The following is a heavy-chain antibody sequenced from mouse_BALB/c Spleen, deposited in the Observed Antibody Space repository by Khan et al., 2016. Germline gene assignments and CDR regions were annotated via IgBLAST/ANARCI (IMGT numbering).Heavy chain of an antibody. Sequence: QIQLVQSGPELKKPGETVKISCKASGYTFTNYGMNWVKQAPGKGLKWMGWINTYTGESTYADDSKGRFAFSLEPSASTAYLQINNLKNEATATXLCARGEVRRGYVDVRGAGTTVTVSS. J-gene: IGHJ1*01. D-gene: IGHD2-10*02. CDR1: GYTFTNYG. V-gene: IGHV9-3-1*01. CDR3: ARGEVRRGYVDV. CDR2: INTYTGES.